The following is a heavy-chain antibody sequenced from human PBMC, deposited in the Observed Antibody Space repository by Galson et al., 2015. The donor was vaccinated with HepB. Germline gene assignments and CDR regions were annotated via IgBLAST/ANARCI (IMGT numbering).Heavy chain of an antibody. D-gene: IGHD2-21*02. J-gene: IGHJ6*02. V-gene: IGHV5-51*01. Sequence: QSGAEVEKPGESLKISCQGSGYSFSSYWIGWVRQMSGKGLEWMGIIYPGDSDTRYCPTFQGQVTMSADKFTSTAYLHWSSLTASDTAIYYCASPQAYCGGDCIYPGGMDVWGQGTTVTVSS. CDR1: GYSFSSYW. CDR2: IYPGDSDT. CDR3: ASPQAYCGGDCIYPGGMDV.